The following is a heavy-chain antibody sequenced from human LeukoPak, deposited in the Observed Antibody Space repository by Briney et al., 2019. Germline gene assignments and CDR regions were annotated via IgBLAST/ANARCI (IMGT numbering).Heavy chain of an antibody. D-gene: IGHD5-12*01. Sequence: SETLSLTCTVTGGSISSGGYYWSWIRQHPGKGPEWIGYIYYSGSTSYNPSLKSRVTISVDTSKNQFSLKLNSVTAADTAVYYCTRDLRQKRGYTGYDGPQGGWFGPWGQGTLVTVSS. CDR1: GGSISSGGYY. J-gene: IGHJ5*02. V-gene: IGHV4-31*03. CDR2: IYYSGST. CDR3: TRDLRQKRGYTGYDGPQGGWFGP.